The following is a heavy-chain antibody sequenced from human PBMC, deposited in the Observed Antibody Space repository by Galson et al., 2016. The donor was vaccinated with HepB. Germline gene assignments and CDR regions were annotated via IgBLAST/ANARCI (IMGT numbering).Heavy chain of an antibody. V-gene: IGHV3-30*18. D-gene: IGHD2-15*01. Sequence: SLRLSCAASGVTFSNYAMHWVRQAPGKGLEWVTIISHDGNNKYYADSVKGRFTISRDNSKNTLYLQMNSLRAEDTAVYYCAKASRVVAPTNYYYGLDVWGQGTTVTVSS. CDR3: AKASRVVAPTNYYYGLDV. CDR1: GVTFSNYA. CDR2: ISHDGNNK. J-gene: IGHJ6*02.